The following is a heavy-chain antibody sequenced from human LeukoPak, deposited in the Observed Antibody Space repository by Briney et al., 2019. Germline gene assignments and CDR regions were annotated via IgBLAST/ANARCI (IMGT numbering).Heavy chain of an antibody. CDR1: GYTFTRYG. CDR2: ISGYNGDT. CDR3: ARGDDYGGNPAG. V-gene: IGHV1-18*01. D-gene: IGHD4-23*01. J-gene: IGHJ4*02. Sequence: ASVKVSCKASGYTFTRYGTCWVRQAPGQGLEWMGCISGYNGDTKYVQKFQDRVIMTTDTSTSTAYMEMRSLRSDDTAVYYCARGDDYGGNPAGWGQGTLVTVSS.